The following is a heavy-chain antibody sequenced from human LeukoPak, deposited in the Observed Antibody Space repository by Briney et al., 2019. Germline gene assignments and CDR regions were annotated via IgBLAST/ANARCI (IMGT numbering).Heavy chain of an antibody. J-gene: IGHJ4*02. CDR2: IDNYGRTT. Sequence: GGSLRLSCAASGYSFSSYWMHWVRQVPGKGLVWVSRIDNYGRTTVYADSVKGRFTISRDNVQNTLYLQMNSLNAEDTAVYYCARDVGGAGSFWGQGTLVTVSP. D-gene: IGHD3-10*01. CDR1: GYSFSSYW. CDR3: ARDVGGAGSF. V-gene: IGHV3-74*01.